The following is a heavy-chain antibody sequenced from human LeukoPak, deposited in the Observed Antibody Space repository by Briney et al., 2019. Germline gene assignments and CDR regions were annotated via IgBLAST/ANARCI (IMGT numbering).Heavy chain of an antibody. Sequence: GASVKVSCKVSGDTLIELAIHWVRQAPGKGLEWMGGLDPEDGATMYAQKFEGRVSMTEDTTTDTAYMELSSVRSEGTAVYYCATARQYDDFAGYPWYYGLDVWGQGTTVTVSS. D-gene: IGHD3/OR15-3a*01. CDR2: LDPEDGAT. CDR3: ATARQYDDFAGYPWYYGLDV. J-gene: IGHJ6*02. V-gene: IGHV1-24*01. CDR1: GDTLIELA.